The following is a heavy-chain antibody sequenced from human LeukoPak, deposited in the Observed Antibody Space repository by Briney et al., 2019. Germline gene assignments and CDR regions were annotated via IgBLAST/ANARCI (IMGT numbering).Heavy chain of an antibody. Sequence: GSLRLSCAASGFTLSNYAMTWVRQAPGKGLEWVSGIRCSGGSTYYADSVKGRFTVSRDNSKNTLFLQLNSLRAEDTDVYYCAKDYLIGYCSAGRCCEDDYWGQGTLVTVSS. V-gene: IGHV3-23*01. CDR3: AKDYLIGYCSAGRCCEDDY. CDR1: GFTLSNYA. J-gene: IGHJ4*02. D-gene: IGHD2-15*01. CDR2: IRCSGGST.